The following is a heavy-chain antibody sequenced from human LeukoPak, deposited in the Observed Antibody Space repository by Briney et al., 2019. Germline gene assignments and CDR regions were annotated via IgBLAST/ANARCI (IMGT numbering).Heavy chain of an antibody. Sequence: PGGSLRLSCAASGFSFTNYAMSWVRQAPRKGLEWVSGIGGSGGNTYYADSVKGRFTISGDSSKNVLYLQMNSLRAEDTAVYYCARPTVTTRFYYFDYWGQGTLVTVSS. CDR1: GFSFTNYA. D-gene: IGHD4-17*01. J-gene: IGHJ4*02. CDR2: IGGSGGNT. V-gene: IGHV3-23*01. CDR3: ARPTVTTRFYYFDY.